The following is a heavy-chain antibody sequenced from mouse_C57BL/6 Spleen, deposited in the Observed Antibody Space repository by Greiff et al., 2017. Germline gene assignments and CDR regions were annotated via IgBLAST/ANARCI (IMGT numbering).Heavy chain of an antibody. CDR2: IYPGDGDT. CDR3: AREGVCRSWFAY. V-gene: IGHV1-82*01. J-gene: IGHJ3*01. Sequence: VLLVESGPELVKPGASVKISCKASGYAFSSSWMNWVKQRPGKGLEWIGRIYPGDGDTNYNGQFKGTATLTADKSSSTAYMQLSSLTSEDSAVYFCAREGVCRSWFAYWGQGTLVTVSA. CDR1: GYAFSSSW.